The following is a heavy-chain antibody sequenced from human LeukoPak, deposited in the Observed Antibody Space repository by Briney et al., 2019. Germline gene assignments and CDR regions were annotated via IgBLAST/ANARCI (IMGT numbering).Heavy chain of an antibody. V-gene: IGHV1-69*13. CDR2: IIPIFGTA. D-gene: IGHD3-9*01. CDR1: GGTFSSYA. Sequence: GASVKVSCKASGGTFSSYAISWVRQAPGQGLEWMGGIIPIFGTANYAQKFQGRVTITADESTSTAYMELSSLRYEDTAVYYCARAPRYYDILTGYYYFDYWGQGTLVTVSS. J-gene: IGHJ4*02. CDR3: ARAPRYYDILTGYYYFDY.